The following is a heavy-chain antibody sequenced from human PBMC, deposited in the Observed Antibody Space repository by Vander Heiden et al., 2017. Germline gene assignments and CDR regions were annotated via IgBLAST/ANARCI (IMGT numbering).Heavy chain of an antibody. J-gene: IGHJ6*02. CDR2: IYYSGST. Sequence: QLQLQESGPGLVKPSETMSLTSTASGGSISSSTYYWGWIRQPPGKGLEWIGSIYYSGSTYYNPSLKSRVTISVDTSKNQFSLKLSSVTAADTAVYYCAGETRYRRYYYGMDVWGQGTTVTVSS. CDR3: AGETRYRRYYYGMDV. D-gene: IGHD5-18*01. CDR1: GGSISSSTYY. V-gene: IGHV4-39*01.